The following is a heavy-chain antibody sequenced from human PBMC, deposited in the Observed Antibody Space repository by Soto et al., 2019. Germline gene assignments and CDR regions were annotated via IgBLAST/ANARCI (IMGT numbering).Heavy chain of an antibody. CDR3: ARVGRWPVRGSYYYGMDV. CDR2: IKQDGSEK. D-gene: IGHD3-10*01. V-gene: IGHV3-7*01. CDR1: GFTFSSYL. Sequence: EVQLVESGGGLVQPGGSLRLSCAASGFTFSSYLMCWVRQSPGKGLEWVADIKQDGSEKYYVHSVKGPFNLSIDNAKNSLYLQMKILRAEGTAVYYCARVGRWPVRGSYYYGMDVWGQGPTVTVSS. J-gene: IGHJ6*02.